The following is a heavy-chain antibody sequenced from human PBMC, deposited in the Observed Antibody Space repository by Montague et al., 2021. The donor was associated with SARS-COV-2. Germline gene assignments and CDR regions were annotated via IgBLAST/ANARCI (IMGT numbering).Heavy chain of an antibody. CDR2: LYNGGTT. Sequence: SETLSLTCNVSGGSISSSTYYWGWIRQPPGKGLEWIGNLYNGGTTYYSPSLKSRVTISVDTSKNHFSLNMASATAADTAVYYCARTSKLRESSSGNYYYHAMDVWDQGTTVTVSS. J-gene: IGHJ6*02. V-gene: IGHV4-39*02. CDR1: GGSISSSTYY. CDR3: ARTSKLRESSSGNYYYHAMDV. D-gene: IGHD3-16*01.